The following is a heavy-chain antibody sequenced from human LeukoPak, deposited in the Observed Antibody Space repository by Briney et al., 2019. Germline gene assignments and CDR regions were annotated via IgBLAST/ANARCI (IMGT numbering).Heavy chain of an antibody. J-gene: IGHJ4*02. D-gene: IGHD3-10*01. CDR1: GGTFSSYA. CDR2: IIPIFGTA. CDR3: AREPTKYGSGSYVDY. V-gene: IGHV1-69*13. Sequence: SVKVSCKASGGTFSSYAISWVRQAPGQGLEWMGGIIPIFGTANYAQKFQGRVTITADESTSTAYMELSSLRSEDTAVYYCAREPTKYGSGSYVDYWGQGTLVTVSS.